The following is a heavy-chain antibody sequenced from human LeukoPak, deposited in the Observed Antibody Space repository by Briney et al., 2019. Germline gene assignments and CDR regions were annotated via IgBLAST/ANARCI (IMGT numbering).Heavy chain of an antibody. Sequence: PGGSLRLSCAASGFTFSSYSMNWVRQAPGKGLEWVSVIYSGGSTYYADSVKGRFTISRDNSKNTLYLQMNSLRAEDTAVYYCARDHPFDYWGQGTLVTVSS. CDR2: IYSGGST. CDR3: ARDHPFDY. J-gene: IGHJ4*02. CDR1: GFTFSSYS. V-gene: IGHV3-66*01.